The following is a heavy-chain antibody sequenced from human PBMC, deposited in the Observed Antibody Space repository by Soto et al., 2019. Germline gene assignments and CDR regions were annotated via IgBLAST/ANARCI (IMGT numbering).Heavy chain of an antibody. V-gene: IGHV4-59*01. CDR2: IYYSVST. D-gene: IGHD3-9*01. Sequence: SETLSLTCTVSGGSISCYYWSWIRQPPGKGLEWIGYIYYSVSTNYNPSLKSRVTISVDTSKNQFSLKLSSVTAADTAVYYCARLYYDILTGYYYYYGMDVGGQGTTVTVSS. CDR1: GGSISCYY. CDR3: ARLYYDILTGYYYYYGMDV. J-gene: IGHJ6*02.